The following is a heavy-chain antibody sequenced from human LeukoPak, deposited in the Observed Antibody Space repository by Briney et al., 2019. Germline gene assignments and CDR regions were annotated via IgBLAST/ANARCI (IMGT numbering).Heavy chain of an antibody. CDR1: GGSISSSNW. V-gene: IGHV4-4*02. CDR2: IYHSGST. J-gene: IGHJ4*02. CDR3: AKTAGFGELI. D-gene: IGHD3-10*01. Sequence: SETLSLTCAVSGGSISSSNWWTWVRQPPGKGLEWTGEIYHSGSTNYNPSLKSRVTISLDKSKNQFSLQLSSVTAADTAVYYCAKTAGFGELIWGQGTLVTVSS.